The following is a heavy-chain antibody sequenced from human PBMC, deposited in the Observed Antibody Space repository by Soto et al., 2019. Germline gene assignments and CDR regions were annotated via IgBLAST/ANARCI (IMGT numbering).Heavy chain of an antibody. CDR3: ARGYSSGSMTLDY. Sequence: GGSLRLSCVASGFTFSNYGMHWVRQAPGKGLEWVAVIWYDGRNKYYADSVKGRFTISRDNSKNTLYLQMNSLRAENTAVYYCARGYSSGSMTLDYWGQGTLVTVSS. CDR1: GFTFSNYG. D-gene: IGHD3-22*01. V-gene: IGHV3-33*01. CDR2: IWYDGRNK. J-gene: IGHJ4*02.